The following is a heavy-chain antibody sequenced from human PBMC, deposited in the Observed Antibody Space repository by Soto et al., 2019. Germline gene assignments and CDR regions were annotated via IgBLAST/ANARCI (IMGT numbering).Heavy chain of an antibody. CDR3: VRSRVFIAVAGMATYYYYYGMDV. CDR2: TYYRSKWYN. V-gene: IGHV6-1*01. D-gene: IGHD6-19*01. CDR1: GDSVSSDSAA. J-gene: IGHJ6*02. Sequence: SQTLSLTCAISGDSVSSDSAAWNWIRQSPSRGLEWLGRTYYRSKWYNDYAVSVNGRITINPDTSKNHFSLRLNSVTPEDTAVYYCVRSRVFIAVAGMATYYYYYGMDVWGRGTTVTVSS.